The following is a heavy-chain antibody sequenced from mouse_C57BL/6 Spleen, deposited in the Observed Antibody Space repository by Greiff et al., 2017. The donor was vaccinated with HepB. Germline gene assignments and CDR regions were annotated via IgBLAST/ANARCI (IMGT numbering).Heavy chain of an antibody. CDR3: ARVTTVVGFDY. D-gene: IGHD1-1*01. V-gene: IGHV1-61*01. Sequence: QVHVKQPGAELVRPGSSVKLSCKASGYTFTSYWMDWVKQRPGQGLEWIGNIYPSDSETHYNQKFKDKATLTVDKSSSTAYMQLSSLTSEDSAVYYCARVTTVVGFDYWGQGTTLTVSS. CDR2: IYPSDSET. CDR1: GYTFTSYW. J-gene: IGHJ2*01.